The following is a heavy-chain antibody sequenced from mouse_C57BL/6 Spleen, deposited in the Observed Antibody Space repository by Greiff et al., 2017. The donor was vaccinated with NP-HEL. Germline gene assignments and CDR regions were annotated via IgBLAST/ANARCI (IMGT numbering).Heavy chain of an antibody. V-gene: IGHV1-69*01. CDR1: GYTFTSYW. J-gene: IGHJ2*01. Sequence: QVQLQQPGAELVMPGASVKLSCKASGYTFTSYWMHWVKQRPGQGLEWIGEIDPSDSYTNYNQKFKGKSTLTVDKSSSTAYMQLSSLTSEDSAVYYCARDFITTVVGGSYFDYWGQGTTLTVSS. D-gene: IGHD1-1*01. CDR3: ARDFITTVVGGSYFDY. CDR2: IDPSDSYT.